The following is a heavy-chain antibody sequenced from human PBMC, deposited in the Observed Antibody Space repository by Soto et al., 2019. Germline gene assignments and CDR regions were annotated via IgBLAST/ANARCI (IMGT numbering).Heavy chain of an antibody. Sequence: QVQLVQSGAEVKKPGASVKVSCKASGYIFTSYNINWVRQAAGHGLEWMGWVNPDSGHTVYAQKFQGRVTMTRDTSLGTAHMELRSLTPEDTAVYYCARSAPFSTDALEYLYYVEVWGNGASVTVSS. D-gene: IGHD2-2*01. CDR2: VNPDSGHT. CDR3: ARSAPFSTDALEYLYYVEV. CDR1: GYIFTSYN. V-gene: IGHV1-8*02. J-gene: IGHJ6*03.